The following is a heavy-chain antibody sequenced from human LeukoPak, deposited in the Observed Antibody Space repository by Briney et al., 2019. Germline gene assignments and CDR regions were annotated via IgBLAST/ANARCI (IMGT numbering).Heavy chain of an antibody. CDR1: GGSISSSSYY. J-gene: IGHJ4*02. CDR2: IYYSGNT. Sequence: SETLSLTCTVSGGSISSSSYYWGWIRQPPGKGLEWIGSIYYSGNTYYNPSLKSRVTISVDTSKNQFSLKLSSVTAADTAVYYCARRDYGYYFDYWGQGTLVTVSS. CDR3: ARRDYGYYFDY. V-gene: IGHV4-39*01. D-gene: IGHD3-16*01.